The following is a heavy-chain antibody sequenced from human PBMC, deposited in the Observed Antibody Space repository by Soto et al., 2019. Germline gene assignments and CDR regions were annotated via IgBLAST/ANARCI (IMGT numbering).Heavy chain of an antibody. V-gene: IGHV3-7*01. D-gene: IGHD1-1*01. CDR2: IKQDGSEK. CDR1: GFTFSSYW. Sequence: GGSLRLSCAASGFTFSSYWMSWVRQAPGKGLEWVANIKQDGSEKYYVDSVKGRFTISRDNAKNSLYLQMNSLRAEDTAVYYCAREGVPTGTANWFDPWGQGTLVTVSS. CDR3: AREGVPTGTANWFDP. J-gene: IGHJ5*02.